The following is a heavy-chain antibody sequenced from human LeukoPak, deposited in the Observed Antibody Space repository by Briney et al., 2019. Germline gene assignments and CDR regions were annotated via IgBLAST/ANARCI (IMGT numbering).Heavy chain of an antibody. CDR3: ARDVHGDYGSGWFDP. V-gene: IGHV1-69*05. D-gene: IGHD4-17*01. J-gene: IGHJ5*02. CDR1: GYTFTSYY. CDR2: IMPLFGTA. Sequence: SVKVSCKASGYTFTSYYMHWVRQAPGQGLEWLGGIMPLFGTAGYAQKFQGRVTITKDESTRTAYLELTSLTSDDTAVYYCARDVHGDYGSGWFDPWGQGTLVSVSS.